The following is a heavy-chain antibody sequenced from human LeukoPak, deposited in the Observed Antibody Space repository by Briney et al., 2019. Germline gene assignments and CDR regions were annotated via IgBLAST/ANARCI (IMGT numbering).Heavy chain of an antibody. CDR1: GFSLSTSGVG. CDR2: IYWNDDK. CDR3: AHIHQALYCSGGSCYGLFWFDP. J-gene: IGHJ5*02. D-gene: IGHD2-15*01. V-gene: IGHV2-5*01. Sequence: SGPTLVKPTQTLTLTCTFSGFSLSTSGVGVGWIRQPPGKALEWLALIYWNDDKRYSPSPKSRLTITKDTSKNQVVLTMTNMDPVDTATYYCAHIHQALYCSGGSCYGLFWFDPWGQGTLVTVSS.